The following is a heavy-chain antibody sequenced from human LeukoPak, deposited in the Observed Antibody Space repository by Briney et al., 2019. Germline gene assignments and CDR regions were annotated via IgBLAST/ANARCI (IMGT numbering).Heavy chain of an antibody. J-gene: IGHJ3*02. V-gene: IGHV4-61*02. CDR3: ARGPYSYDSSGAFDI. D-gene: IGHD3-22*01. Sequence: TLSLTCTVSGDSISSGDHYWSWIRQPAGKGLEWIGRISSSGSTNYNPSLKSRVTISVDTSKNQFSLKLSSVTAADTAVYFCARGPYSYDSSGAFDIWGQGTMVTVSS. CDR1: GDSISSGDHY. CDR2: ISSSGST.